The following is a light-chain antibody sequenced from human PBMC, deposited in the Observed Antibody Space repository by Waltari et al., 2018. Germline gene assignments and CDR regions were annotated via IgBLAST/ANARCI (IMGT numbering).Light chain of an antibody. V-gene: IGLV2-23*02. J-gene: IGLJ3*02. CDR2: DVS. CDR1: SSDIGRYDI. Sequence: QSALTQPAAVSGSPGQSVTISCIGASSDIGRYDIVSWYQQHPGNAPQLVISDVSKRPSGVSDRFSGSKSGDTASLTISGLQFEDEADYYCCSYAGNYVWVFGGGTRLTVL. CDR3: CSYAGNYVWV.